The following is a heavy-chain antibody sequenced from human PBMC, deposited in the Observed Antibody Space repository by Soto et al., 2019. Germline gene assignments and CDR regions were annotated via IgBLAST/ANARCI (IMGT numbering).Heavy chain of an antibody. CDR1: GYTFTGYY. J-gene: IGHJ6*02. D-gene: IGHD2-2*01. V-gene: IGHV1-2*02. Sequence: ASVKVSCKASGYTFTGYYMHWVRQAPGQGLEWMGWINPNSGGTNYAQKFQGRVTMTRDTSISTAYMELSRLRSDDTAVYYCARRGSRPATDTNYYYYGMDVWGQGTTVTVSS. CDR2: INPNSGGT. CDR3: ARRGSRPATDTNYYYYGMDV.